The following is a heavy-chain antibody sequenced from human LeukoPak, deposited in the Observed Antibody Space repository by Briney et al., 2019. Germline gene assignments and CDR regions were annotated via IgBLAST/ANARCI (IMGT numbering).Heavy chain of an antibody. CDR2: INPSGGST. J-gene: IGHJ4*02. D-gene: IGHD3-10*01. CDR1: GYTFTSYG. V-gene: IGHV1-46*01. Sequence: GASVKVSCKASGYTFTSYGISWVRQAPGQGLEWMGIINPSGGSTSYAQKFQGRVTMTRDTSTSTVYMELSSLRSEDTAVYYCARDPVTMVRGVPFDYWGQGTLVTVSS. CDR3: ARDPVTMVRGVPFDY.